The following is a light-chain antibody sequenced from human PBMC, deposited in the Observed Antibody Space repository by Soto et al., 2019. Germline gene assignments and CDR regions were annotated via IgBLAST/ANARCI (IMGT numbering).Light chain of an antibody. V-gene: IGLV2-14*01. Sequence: QSALTQPASVSGSHGQSITISCTGTSSDVGGYNYVSWYQQHPGKAPKLMIYEVSNRPSGVSTRFSGSKSGNTASLTISGLQAEDEADYDCVSCASINTRPYVVFGGGTKLTVL. CDR3: VSCASINTRPYVV. CDR1: SSDVGGYNY. CDR2: EVS. J-gene: IGLJ2*01.